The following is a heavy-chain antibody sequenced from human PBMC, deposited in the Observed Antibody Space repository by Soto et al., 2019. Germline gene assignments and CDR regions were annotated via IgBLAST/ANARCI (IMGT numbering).Heavy chain of an antibody. Sequence: PSVKVSCKASGYTFTSYAMHWVRQAPGQRLEWMGWINAGNGNTKYSQKFQGRVTITRDTSASTAYMELSSLRSEDTAVYYCARDSPSSGSDYWGQGTLVTVSS. J-gene: IGHJ4*02. V-gene: IGHV1-3*01. D-gene: IGHD6-25*01. CDR2: INAGNGNT. CDR3: ARDSPSSGSDY. CDR1: GYTFTSYA.